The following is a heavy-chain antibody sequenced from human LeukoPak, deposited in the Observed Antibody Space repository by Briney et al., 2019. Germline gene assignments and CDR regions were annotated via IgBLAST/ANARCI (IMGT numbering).Heavy chain of an antibody. D-gene: IGHD2/OR15-2a*01. CDR2: INPDSGGA. CDR3: ARAQFEYSTSLPDY. Sequence: ASVKVSCKASGYTFTSKYIHWVRQAPGQGLEWMGRINPDSGGANYAQTFQDRVTLTRDTSISTAYMELGSLRSDDTAIYYRARAQFEYSTSLPDYWGQGTLVTVSS. CDR1: GYTFTSKY. J-gene: IGHJ4*02. V-gene: IGHV1-2*06.